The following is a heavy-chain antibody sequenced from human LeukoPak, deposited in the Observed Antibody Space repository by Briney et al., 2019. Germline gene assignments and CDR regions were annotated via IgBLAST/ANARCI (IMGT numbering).Heavy chain of an antibody. CDR1: GGSISSGGYS. J-gene: IGHJ3*02. CDR2: IYHSGST. V-gene: IGHV4-30-2*01. D-gene: IGHD2-15*01. Sequence: SETLSLTCAVSGGSISSGGYSWSWIRQPPGKGLEWIGYIYHSGSTYYNPSLKSRVTISVDRSKNQFSLKLSSVTAADTAVYHCATRPRSAGDAFDIWGQGTMVTVSS. CDR3: ATRPRSAGDAFDI.